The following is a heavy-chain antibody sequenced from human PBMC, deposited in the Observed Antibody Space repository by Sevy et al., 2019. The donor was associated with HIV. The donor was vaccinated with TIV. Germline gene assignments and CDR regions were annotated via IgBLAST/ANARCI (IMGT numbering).Heavy chain of an antibody. D-gene: IGHD3-3*01. J-gene: IGHJ6*02. CDR1: GYSFTSYW. V-gene: IGHV5-51*01. CDR3: ARLDGVVKFPSYYYYYGMDV. Sequence: GESLKISCKGSGYSFTSYWIGWVRQMPGKGLEWMGIIYPGDSDTGYSPSFQGQVTISADKSISTAYLQWSSLKASDTAMYYCARLDGVVKFPSYYYYYGMDVWGQGTTVTVSS. CDR2: IYPGDSDT.